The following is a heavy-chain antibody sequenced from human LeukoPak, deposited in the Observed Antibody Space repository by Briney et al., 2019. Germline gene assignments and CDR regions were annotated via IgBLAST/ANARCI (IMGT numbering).Heavy chain of an antibody. J-gene: IGHJ4*02. Sequence: GGSLRLSCAASGFTFSSYSMNWVRQAPGKGLEWVSSISSSSSYIYYADSVKGRFTSSRENAKNSLYLQMNSLRAEDTAVYYCARMITRGTILAVAGIFDYWGQGTLVTVSS. D-gene: IGHD6-19*01. CDR3: ARMITRGTILAVAGIFDY. CDR2: ISSSSSYI. CDR1: GFTFSSYS. V-gene: IGHV3-21*01.